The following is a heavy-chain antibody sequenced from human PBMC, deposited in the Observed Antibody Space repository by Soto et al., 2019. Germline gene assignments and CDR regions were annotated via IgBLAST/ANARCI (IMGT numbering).Heavy chain of an antibody. D-gene: IGHD6-13*01. CDR2: INPNSGGT. CDR1: GYSLRGYY. J-gene: IGHJ5*02. Sequence: ASVKVSCKASGYSLRGYYLHWVRQAPGQGPGGMGWINPNSGGTKYVQKFPGRVTMTRDTSISTVYLELSGLRSDDPAVSYCARGWGIAAPGPNWFDPWGQGTLVTVSS. V-gene: IGHV1-2*02. CDR3: ARGWGIAAPGPNWFDP.